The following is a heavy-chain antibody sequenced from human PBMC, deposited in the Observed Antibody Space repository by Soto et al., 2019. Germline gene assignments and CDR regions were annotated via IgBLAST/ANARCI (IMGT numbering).Heavy chain of an antibody. V-gene: IGHV3-9*01. CDR1: GFTFDDYA. CDR3: AKDMPFDI. J-gene: IGHJ3*02. Sequence: EVPLVESGGGLVQPGRSLRLSCAASGFTFDDYAMHWVRQAPGKGLEWVSGISWNSGSIGYADSVKGRFTISRDNAKNSLYLQMNSLRAEDTALYYCAKDMPFDIWGQGTMVTVSS. CDR2: ISWNSGSI.